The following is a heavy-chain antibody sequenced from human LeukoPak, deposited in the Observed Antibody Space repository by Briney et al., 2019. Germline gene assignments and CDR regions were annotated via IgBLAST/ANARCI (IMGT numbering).Heavy chain of an antibody. CDR1: GYTFTSYY. V-gene: IGHV1-46*01. Sequence: ASVTVSCKTSGYTFTSYYIHWVRQAPGQGLEWMGIINPSDGTTSYAQKFQGRVTLTRDTSTSTVYMELSSLRSEDTAVYYCVWVDEPFGWFDPWGQGTLVTVSS. J-gene: IGHJ5*02. CDR3: VWVDEPFGWFDP. D-gene: IGHD3-16*01. CDR2: INPSDGTT.